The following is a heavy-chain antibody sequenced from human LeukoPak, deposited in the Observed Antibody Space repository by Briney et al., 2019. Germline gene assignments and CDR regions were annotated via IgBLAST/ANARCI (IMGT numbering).Heavy chain of an antibody. Sequence: GASVKVSCKASGYTFTGYYMHWVRQAPGQGLEWMGWISPKSGGTNYAQKFQGRVTMTRDTSISTAYMELTGLKSDDTAVYYCARAEGVVRPRYMDVWGKGTTVTVSS. CDR3: ARAEGVVRPRYMDV. V-gene: IGHV1-2*02. J-gene: IGHJ6*04. CDR2: ISPKSGGT. CDR1: GYTFTGYY. D-gene: IGHD4-23*01.